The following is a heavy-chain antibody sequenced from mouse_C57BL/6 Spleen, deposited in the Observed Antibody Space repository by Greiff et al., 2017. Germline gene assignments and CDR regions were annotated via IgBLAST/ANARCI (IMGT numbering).Heavy chain of an antibody. Sequence: QVQLQQPGAELVKPGASVKMSCKASGYTFTSYWITWVKQRPGQGLEWIGDIYPGSGSTNYNEKFKSKATLTVDTSSSTTYMQLISLTSEYSAVYYCARERENCDGCDYWGQGTTLTVSS. D-gene: IGHD4-1*01. V-gene: IGHV1-55*01. CDR3: ARERENCDGCDY. J-gene: IGHJ2*01. CDR2: IYPGSGST. CDR1: GYTFTSYW.